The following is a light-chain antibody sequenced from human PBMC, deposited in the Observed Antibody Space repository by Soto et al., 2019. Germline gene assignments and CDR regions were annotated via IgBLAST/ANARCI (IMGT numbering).Light chain of an antibody. J-gene: IGKJ2*01. CDR3: QQYGSSSYT. V-gene: IGKV3-20*01. CDR2: GAS. Sequence: EIVLTQSPVTLSLSPGERATLSCRASQSVSSSYLAWYQQKPGQAPRLLIYGASSRATGIPDRFSGSGSGTDFTLIISRLEPEDFAVYYCQQYGSSSYTFGQGTMLEIK. CDR1: QSVSSSY.